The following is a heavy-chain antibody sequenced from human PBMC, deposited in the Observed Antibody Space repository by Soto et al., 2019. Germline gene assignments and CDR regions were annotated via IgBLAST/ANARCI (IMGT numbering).Heavy chain of an antibody. CDR1: GGSITNSNW. CDR3: ARGPPIVGNTRPLES. CDR2: IYHAGST. V-gene: IGHV4-4*01. Sequence: ETLSLTCTVSGGSITNSNWWSWVRLPPAKGLEWIGDIYHAGSTKYNPSLERRVTMSVDTSKNQFGLTLTSVTAADTAVYFCARGPPIVGNTRPLESWGQGTLVTVS. J-gene: IGHJ4*02. D-gene: IGHD1-26*01.